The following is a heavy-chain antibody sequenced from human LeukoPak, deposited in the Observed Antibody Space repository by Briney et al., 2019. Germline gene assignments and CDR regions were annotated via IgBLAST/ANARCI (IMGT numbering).Heavy chain of an antibody. Sequence: GGSLRHSCAASGFTFTSYAMSWVRQAPGKGLEWVSVISGSGGTTYYADSVKGRFTISRDNSKNTLYLQMNSLRVEDTAVYYCANVGGTGWRFFDYWGQGTLVTVSS. V-gene: IGHV3-23*01. CDR3: ANVGGTGWRFFDY. J-gene: IGHJ4*02. D-gene: IGHD6-19*01. CDR2: ISGSGGTT. CDR1: GFTFTSYA.